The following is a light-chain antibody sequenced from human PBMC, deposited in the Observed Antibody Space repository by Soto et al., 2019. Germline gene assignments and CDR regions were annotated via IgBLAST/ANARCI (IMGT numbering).Light chain of an antibody. J-gene: IGKJ1*01. Sequence: EVVVTQSPGTLPFSPGERTTLSCRASQRVSSSYLDWYQQKRGQAPRLLIYAASSRATGIPDRFSGSGSGTVFTLTISRLAPEGFAVYYCQQYGRSRWTFGHGNKVEIK. CDR3: QQYGRSRWT. V-gene: IGKV3-20*01. CDR1: QRVSSSY. CDR2: AAS.